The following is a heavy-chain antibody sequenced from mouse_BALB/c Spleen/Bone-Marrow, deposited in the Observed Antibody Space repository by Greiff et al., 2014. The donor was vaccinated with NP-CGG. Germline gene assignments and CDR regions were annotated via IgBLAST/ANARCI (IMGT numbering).Heavy chain of an antibody. D-gene: IGHD2-10*02. CDR3: TRQYGSYYAMDY. J-gene: IGHJ4*01. CDR1: GYTFTSYW. Sequence: QVQLQQPGAELVRPGASVKVSCKASGYTFTSYWINWVKQRPGQGLEWIGNIYPSDSYTNYNQNFKDKATLTVDKSSSTAYMQLSSPTSEDSAVYYCTRQYGSYYAMDYWGQGTSVTVSS. CDR2: IYPSDSYT. V-gene: IGHV1-69*02.